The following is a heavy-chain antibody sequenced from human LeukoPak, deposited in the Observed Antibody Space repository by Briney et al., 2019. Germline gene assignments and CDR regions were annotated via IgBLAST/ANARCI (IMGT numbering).Heavy chain of an antibody. J-gene: IGHJ4*02. D-gene: IGHD6-13*01. V-gene: IGHV1-2*02. Sequence: AAVTVSCKASGYTFIGYYIHWVRQAPGQGLEWMGWINPNSGGTNYAQKFQGRVTMTRDTSTSTAYMELSRLSSDDTAVYYCARGGSSWTDYWGQGTLVTVSS. CDR3: ARGGSSWTDY. CDR2: INPNSGGT. CDR1: GYTFIGYY.